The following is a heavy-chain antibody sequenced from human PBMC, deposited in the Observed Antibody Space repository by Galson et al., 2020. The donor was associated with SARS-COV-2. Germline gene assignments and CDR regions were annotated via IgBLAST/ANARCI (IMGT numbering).Heavy chain of an antibody. Sequence: GESLKISCAASGFTFSSYGMHWVRQAPGKGLEWVAVISYDGSNKYYADSVKGRFTISRDNSKNTLYLQMNSLRAEDTAVYYCARDDDILTGYYVGAFDIWGQGTMVTVSS. CDR2: ISYDGSNK. V-gene: IGHV3-30*03. J-gene: IGHJ3*02. D-gene: IGHD3-9*01. CDR1: GFTFSSYG. CDR3: ARDDDILTGYYVGAFDI.